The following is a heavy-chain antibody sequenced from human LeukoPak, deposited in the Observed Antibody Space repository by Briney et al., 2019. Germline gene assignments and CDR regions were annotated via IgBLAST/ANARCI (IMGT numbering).Heavy chain of an antibody. Sequence: SETLSLTCTVSGGSISSYYWSWLRQPPGKGVEWIGYIYYSGSTKYNPSLKSRVTISVDASKTQFSLKLNSVTAADTAVYYCARGSRELYYFDYWGQGTLVTVSS. V-gene: IGHV4-59*01. D-gene: IGHD1-7*01. CDR3: ARGSRELYYFDY. CDR2: IYYSGST. CDR1: GGSISSYY. J-gene: IGHJ4*02.